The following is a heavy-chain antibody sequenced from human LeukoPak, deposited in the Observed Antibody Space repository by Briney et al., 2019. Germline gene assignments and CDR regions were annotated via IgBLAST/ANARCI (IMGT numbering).Heavy chain of an antibody. CDR3: ARNMYGITMTSFDY. CDR2: IIPIFGTA. V-gene: IGHV1-69*13. D-gene: IGHD3-22*01. J-gene: IGHJ4*02. CDR1: GYSFTSYA. Sequence: SVKVSCKASGYSFTSYAISWVRQAPGQGLEWMGGIIPIFGTANYAQKFQGRVTITADESTSTAYMELSSLRSEDTAVYYCARNMYGITMTSFDYWGQGTLVTVSS.